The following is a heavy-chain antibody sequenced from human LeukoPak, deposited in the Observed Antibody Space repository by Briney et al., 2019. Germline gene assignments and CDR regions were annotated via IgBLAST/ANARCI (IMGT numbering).Heavy chain of an antibody. Sequence: SETLSLTCSVSDDSITMYYWTWIRQPPGEGLEWIGYADHTGSTNFNPSLNGRVSISRDTSKNLFSLRLRSVTAADTAVYFCARGRVSSSTWYSTYYYYFYMDVWGKGTTVTVSS. CDR3: ARGRVSSSTWYSTYYYYFYMDV. CDR1: DDSITMYY. CDR2: ADHTGST. V-gene: IGHV4-59*01. D-gene: IGHD4-11*01. J-gene: IGHJ6*03.